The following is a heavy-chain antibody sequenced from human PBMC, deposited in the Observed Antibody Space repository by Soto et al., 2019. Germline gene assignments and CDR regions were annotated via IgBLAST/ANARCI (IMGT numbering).Heavy chain of an antibody. CDR3: ARDSRVGATNAFYYYGMDV. J-gene: IGHJ6*02. CDR1: GYTFTSYC. D-gene: IGHD1-26*01. CDR2: INPSGGST. V-gene: IGHV1-46*01. Sequence: ASVKVSCKASGYTFTSYCMHWVRQAPGQGLEWMGIINPSGGSTSYAQKFQGRVTMTRDTSTSTVYMELSSLRSEDTAVYYCARDSRVGATNAFYYYGMDVWGQGTTVTVSS.